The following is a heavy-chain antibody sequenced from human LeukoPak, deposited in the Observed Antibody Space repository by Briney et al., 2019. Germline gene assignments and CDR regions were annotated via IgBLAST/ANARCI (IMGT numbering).Heavy chain of an antibody. D-gene: IGHD1-26*01. J-gene: IGHJ4*02. CDR2: IIPIFGTA. V-gene: IGHV1-69*13. CDR1: GGTFSSYA. Sequence: SVKVSCKASGGTFSSYAISWVRQAPGQGLEWMGGIIPIFGTANYAQKFQGRVTITADESTSTAYMELSSLRSEDTAVYYCARDHLVGATLLDYWGQGTLVTVSS. CDR3: ARDHLVGATLLDY.